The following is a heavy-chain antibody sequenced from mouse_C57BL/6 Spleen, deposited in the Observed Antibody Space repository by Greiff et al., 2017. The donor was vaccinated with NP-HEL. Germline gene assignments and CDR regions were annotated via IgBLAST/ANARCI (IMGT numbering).Heavy chain of an antibody. V-gene: IGHV1-82*01. CDR2: IYPGDGDT. Sequence: VQLQQSGPELVKPGASVKISCKASGYAFSSSWMNWVKQRPGKGLEWIGRIYPGDGDTNYNGKFKGKATLTADKSSSTAYMQLSSLTSEDSAVYLCARGAEDYSFAYWGQGTLVTVSA. CDR3: ARGAEDYSFAY. CDR1: GYAFSSSW. J-gene: IGHJ3*01. D-gene: IGHD1-1*01.